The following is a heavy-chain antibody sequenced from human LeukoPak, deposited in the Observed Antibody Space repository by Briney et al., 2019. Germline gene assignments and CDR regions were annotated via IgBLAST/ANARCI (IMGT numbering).Heavy chain of an antibody. D-gene: IGHD6-25*01. V-gene: IGHV3-48*01. CDR2: ISSSSSTI. Sequence: GGSLRLSCAASGFTFSTYSMNWVRQAPGKGLGWISYISSSSSTIYYADSVKGRFTISRDNAKNSLYLQMNSLRADDTAVYYCARFAAGGSYYYYVDVWGKGTTVTVSS. J-gene: IGHJ6*03. CDR3: ARFAAGGSYYYYVDV. CDR1: GFTFSTYS.